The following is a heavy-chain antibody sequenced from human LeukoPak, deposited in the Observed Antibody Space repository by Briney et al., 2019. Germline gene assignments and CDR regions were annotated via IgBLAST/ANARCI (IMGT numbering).Heavy chain of an antibody. CDR2: ISSSSSTI. V-gene: IGHV3-48*01. CDR1: GFTFSSYS. J-gene: IGHJ3*02. Sequence: GGSLRLSCAASGFTFSSYSMNWVRQAPGKGLEWVSYISSSSSTIYYADSVKGRFTISRGNAKNSLYLQMNSLRAEDTAVYYCARGRLRSFDAFDIWGQGTMVTVSS. CDR3: ARGRLRSFDAFDI.